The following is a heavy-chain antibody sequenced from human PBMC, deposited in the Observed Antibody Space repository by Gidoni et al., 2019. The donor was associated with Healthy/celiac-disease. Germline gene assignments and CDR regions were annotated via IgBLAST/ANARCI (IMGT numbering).Heavy chain of an antibody. Sequence: QVQLVQSGAEEKKPGASVKVSCKASGYTFTSYAMHWVRQAPGQRLEWMGWINAGNGNTKYSQKFQGRVTITRDTSASTAYMELSSLRSEDTAVYYCARVDDFWSGSYGMDVWGQGTTVTVSS. D-gene: IGHD3-3*01. CDR1: GYTFTSYA. V-gene: IGHV1-3*05. J-gene: IGHJ6*02. CDR3: ARVDDFWSGSYGMDV. CDR2: INAGNGNT.